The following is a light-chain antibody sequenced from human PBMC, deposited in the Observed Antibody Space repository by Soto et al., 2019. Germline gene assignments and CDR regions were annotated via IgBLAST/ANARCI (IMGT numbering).Light chain of an antibody. CDR2: GAS. CDR3: LQHTYMWS. V-gene: IGKV1-17*02. Sequence: DIQMTQSPPSLSASVGDRVTITCRASQDVSNDLGWFQQKPGKAPKRLIFGASNWESGVPSRFSGTGSGTEFILTITNLQPEDFATYYCLQHTYMWSFGQGTKVDIK. J-gene: IGKJ1*01. CDR1: QDVSND.